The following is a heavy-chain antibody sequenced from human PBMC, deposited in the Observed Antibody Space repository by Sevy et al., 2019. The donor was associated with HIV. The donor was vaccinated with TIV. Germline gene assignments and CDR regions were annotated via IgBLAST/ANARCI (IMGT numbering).Heavy chain of an antibody. CDR1: GFTFSSYA. V-gene: IGHV3-30-3*01. CDR3: ARSAGGSAYGDYVADFDY. Sequence: GGSLRLSCAASGFTFSSYAMHWVRQAPGKGLEWVAVISYDGNNKYYADSVTGRFTIYRDNSKNTLYLQINSLRTEDTAVYYCARSAGGSAYGDYVADFDYWGQGTLVTVSS. J-gene: IGHJ4*02. CDR2: ISYDGNNK. D-gene: IGHD4-17*01.